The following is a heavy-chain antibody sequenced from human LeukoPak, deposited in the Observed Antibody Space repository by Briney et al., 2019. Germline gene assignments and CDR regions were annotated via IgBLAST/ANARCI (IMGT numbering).Heavy chain of an antibody. CDR2: IYYSGST. D-gene: IGHD6-19*01. J-gene: IGHJ3*02. V-gene: IGHV4-59*01. CDR1: GGSISSYY. Sequence: SETLSLTCTVSGGSISSYYWSWIRQPPGKGLEWIGYIYYSGSTNYNPSLKSRVTISVDTSKNQFSLKLSSVTAADTAVYYCAREGDSSGWTEGGMGAFDIWGQGTMVTVSS. CDR3: AREGDSSGWTEGGMGAFDI.